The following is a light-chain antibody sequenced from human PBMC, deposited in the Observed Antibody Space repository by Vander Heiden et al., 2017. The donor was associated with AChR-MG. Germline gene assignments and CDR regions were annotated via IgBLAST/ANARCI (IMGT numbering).Light chain of an antibody. CDR2: GAS. Sequence: EILLPQSPGTLSLSPGERPTLSCRASQSVSSSYLAWYQQKPGQAPRLLIYGASSRATGIPDRFSGSGSGTDFTLTISRLEPEDFAVYYCQQYGSSVTFGQGTRLEIK. V-gene: IGKV3-20*01. J-gene: IGKJ5*01. CDR3: QQYGSSVT. CDR1: QSVSSSY.